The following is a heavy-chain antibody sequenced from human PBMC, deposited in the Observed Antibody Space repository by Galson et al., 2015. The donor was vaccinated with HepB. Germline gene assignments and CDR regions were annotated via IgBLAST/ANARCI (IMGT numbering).Heavy chain of an antibody. Sequence: SLRLSCAASGFTFSSYGMHWVRQAPGKGLEWVAVISYDGSNKYYADSVKGRFTISRDNSKNTLYLQMNSLRAEDTAVYYCAKDKQWLSYYYYGIDVWGQGNPGHRLL. CDR1: GFTFSSYG. J-gene: IGHJ6*02. CDR2: ISYDGSNK. V-gene: IGHV3-30*18. D-gene: IGHD6-19*01. CDR3: AKDKQWLSYYYYGIDV.